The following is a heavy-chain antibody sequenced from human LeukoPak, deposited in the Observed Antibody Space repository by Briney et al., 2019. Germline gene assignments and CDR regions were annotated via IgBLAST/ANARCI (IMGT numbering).Heavy chain of an antibody. V-gene: IGHV3-74*01. J-gene: IGHJ4*02. CDR3: ARGAPMGSY. CDR2: INSDGSST. CDR1: GFTFSSYW. D-gene: IGHD2-8*01. Sequence: TGGSLRLSCAASGFTFSSYWMHWGRQAPGKVLVWVSRINSDGSSTSYADSVKGRFTISRDNAKNSLYLQMNSLRVEDTAVYYCARGAPMGSYWGQGTLLTVSS.